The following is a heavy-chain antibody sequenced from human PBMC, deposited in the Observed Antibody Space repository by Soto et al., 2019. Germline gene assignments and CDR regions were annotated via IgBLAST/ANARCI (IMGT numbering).Heavy chain of an antibody. Sequence: GGSLRLSCAASGFTFSSYAMRWVRQAPGKGLEWVAVISYDGSNKYYADSVKGRFTISRDNSKNTLYLQMNSLRAEDTAVYYCARDLRGYSGYEYYFDYWGQGTLVTVSS. D-gene: IGHD5-12*01. V-gene: IGHV3-30-3*01. J-gene: IGHJ4*02. CDR1: GFTFSSYA. CDR2: ISYDGSNK. CDR3: ARDLRGYSGYEYYFDY.